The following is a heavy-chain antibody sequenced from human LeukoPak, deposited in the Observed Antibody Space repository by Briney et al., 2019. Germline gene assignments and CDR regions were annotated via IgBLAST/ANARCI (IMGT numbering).Heavy chain of an antibody. CDR1: GGSFSGYY. Sequence: SETLSLTCAVYGGSFSGYYWSWIRQPPGKGLEWIGEINHSGSTNYNPSLKSRVTISVDTSKNQISLKLSSVTAADTAVYYCARGRYYYGSGPYMDVWGKGTTVTVSS. J-gene: IGHJ6*03. D-gene: IGHD3-10*01. CDR2: INHSGST. V-gene: IGHV4-34*01. CDR3: ARGRYYYGSGPYMDV.